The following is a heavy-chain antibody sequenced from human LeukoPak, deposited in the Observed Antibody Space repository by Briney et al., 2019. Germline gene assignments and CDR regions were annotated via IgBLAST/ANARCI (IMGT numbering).Heavy chain of an antibody. Sequence: SETLSLTCTVSGGSISSYYWSWIRQPPGKGLEWIGYIYYSGSTNYNPSLKSRVTISVDTSKNQFSLKLSSVTAADTAVYYCARETIQLDAFDIWAKGQWSPSLQ. CDR1: GGSISSYY. CDR2: IYYSGST. CDR3: ARETIQLDAFDI. J-gene: IGHJ3*02. D-gene: IGHD5-18*01. V-gene: IGHV4-59*01.